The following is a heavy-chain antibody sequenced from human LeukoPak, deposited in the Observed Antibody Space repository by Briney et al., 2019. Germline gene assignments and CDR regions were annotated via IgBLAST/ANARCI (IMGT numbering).Heavy chain of an antibody. CDR1: GGSISSSSYY. D-gene: IGHD6-19*01. J-gene: IGHJ4*02. V-gene: IGHV4-39*01. Sequence: PSETLSLTCTVSGGSISSSSYYWGWIRQPPGKGLEWIGSIYYSGSTYYNPSLKSRVTISVDTSKNQFSLKLSSVTAADTAVYYCARRPVDAMTYYFDYWGQGTPVTVSS. CDR2: IYYSGST. CDR3: ARRPVDAMTYYFDY.